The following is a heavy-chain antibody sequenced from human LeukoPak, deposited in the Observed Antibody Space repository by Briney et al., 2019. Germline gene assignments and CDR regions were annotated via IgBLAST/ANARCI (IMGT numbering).Heavy chain of an antibody. CDR1: GGSISSSSYY. CDR2: IYYSGST. Sequence: PSETLSLTCTASGGSISSSSYYWGWIRQPPGKGLEWIGSIYYSGSTYYNPSLKSRVTISVDTSKNQFSPKLSSVTAADTAVYYCAREVGSGSYFPYYMDVWGKGTTVTVSS. V-gene: IGHV4-39*02. CDR3: AREVGSGSYFPYYMDV. D-gene: IGHD3-10*01. J-gene: IGHJ6*03.